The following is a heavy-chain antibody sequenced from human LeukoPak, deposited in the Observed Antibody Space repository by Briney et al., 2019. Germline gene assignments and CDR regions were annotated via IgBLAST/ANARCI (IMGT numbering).Heavy chain of an antibody. J-gene: IGHJ6*03. V-gene: IGHV3-23*01. D-gene: IGHD6-13*01. CDR2: ISGSGGST. Sequence: GGSLRLSCAASGFTFSSYGMSWVRQAPGKGLEWVSVISGSGGSTYYADSVKGRFTISRDNSKNTLYLQMNSLRAEDTAVYYCAKVPREYSSSWPYNYYYYYMDVWGKGTTVTISS. CDR1: GFTFSSYG. CDR3: AKVPREYSSSWPYNYYYYYMDV.